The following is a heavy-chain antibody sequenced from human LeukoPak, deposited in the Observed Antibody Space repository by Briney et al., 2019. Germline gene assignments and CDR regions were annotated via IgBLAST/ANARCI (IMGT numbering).Heavy chain of an antibody. V-gene: IGHV3-21*01. D-gene: IGHD4-23*01. CDR3: ARHDFGGNSGDY. CDR1: GFTFSNYN. Sequence: GGSLRLSCAASGFTFSNYNMDWVRQAPGKGLEWVSSISDSGSNVYYTDSVKGRFTISRDNAKNSLYLQMNSLRDEDTAVYYCARHDFGGNSGDYWGQGTLVTVSS. CDR2: ISDSGSNV. J-gene: IGHJ4*02.